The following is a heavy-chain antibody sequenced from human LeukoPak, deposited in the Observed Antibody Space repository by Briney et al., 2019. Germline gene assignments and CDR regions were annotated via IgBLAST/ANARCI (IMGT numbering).Heavy chain of an antibody. J-gene: IGHJ4*02. CDR3: AREQWLVPNFDY. D-gene: IGHD6-19*01. V-gene: IGHV6-1*01. Sequence: SQTLSLTCAVSGDIVSSNSAAWHWIRQSPSRGLEWLGRTYYRSKLYNDYAGSVKSRITINPDTSKNQFSLQLNSVTPEDTAVYYCAREQWLVPNFDYWGQGTLVTVSS. CDR2: TYYRSKLYN. CDR1: GDIVSSNSAA.